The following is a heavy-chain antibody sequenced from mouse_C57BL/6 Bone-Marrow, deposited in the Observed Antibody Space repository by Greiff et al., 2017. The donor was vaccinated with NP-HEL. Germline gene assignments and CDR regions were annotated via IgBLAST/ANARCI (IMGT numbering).Heavy chain of an antibody. V-gene: IGHV14-2*01. CDR1: GFNITDYY. D-gene: IGHD1-1*01. CDR2: IDPADGDT. CDR3: ARGGVYYDGSRYYARDY. J-gene: IGHJ4*01. Sequence: SGAELVKPGASVKLSCTASGFNITDYYMHWVKQRPEQGLEWIGRIDPADGDTNYAPTFQGKATIPADPSSNTASLQLSSLHSEDTAVYYCARGGVYYDGSRYYARDYWGQGTSVTVSS.